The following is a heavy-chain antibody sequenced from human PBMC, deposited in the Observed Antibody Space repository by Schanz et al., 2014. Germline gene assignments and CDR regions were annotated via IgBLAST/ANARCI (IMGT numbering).Heavy chain of an antibody. Sequence: EVQLLESGGGLVEPGGSLTLSCAASRFTVTNAWMSWVRQAPGKGLEWVSALSEGGGGTHYADSVRGRFTISSDSSKNTLYLQMSSLRADDTAVYYCAKAADWPVTRFDPWGQGTLVTVSS. V-gene: IGHV3-23*01. CDR3: AKAADWPVTRFDP. CDR1: RFTVTNAW. D-gene: IGHD3-9*01. CDR2: LSEGGGGT. J-gene: IGHJ5*02.